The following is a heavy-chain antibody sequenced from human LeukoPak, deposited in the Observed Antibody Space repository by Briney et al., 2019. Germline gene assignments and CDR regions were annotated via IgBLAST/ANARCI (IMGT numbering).Heavy chain of an antibody. D-gene: IGHD3-16*01. CDR2: ISDGGSTT. Sequence: PGGSLRLSCAASGFTFSSYWMHWVRQAPGKGLVWVSRISDGGSTTTYADSVKGRFTISRDNAKNTLYLQMNGLRADDTAIYYCARNQQLGGHSYYYYGMAVWGQGTTVTVSS. V-gene: IGHV3-74*01. J-gene: IGHJ6*02. CDR1: GFTFSSYW. CDR3: ARNQQLGGHSYYYYGMAV.